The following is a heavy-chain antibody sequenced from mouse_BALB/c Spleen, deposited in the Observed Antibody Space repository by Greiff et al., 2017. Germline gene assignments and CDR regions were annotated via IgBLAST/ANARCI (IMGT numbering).Heavy chain of an antibody. J-gene: IGHJ4*01. CDR2: IYPGNSDT. CDR3: TRGSWDGYYAMDY. V-gene: IGHV1-5*01. CDR1: GYSFTSYW. Sequence: VQLQQSGTVLARPGASVKMSCKASGYSFTSYWMHWVKQRPGQGLEWIGAIYPGNSDTSYNQKFKGKAKLTAVTSASTAYMELSSLTNEDSAVYYCTRGSWDGYYAMDYWGQGTSVTVSS. D-gene: IGHD4-1*01.